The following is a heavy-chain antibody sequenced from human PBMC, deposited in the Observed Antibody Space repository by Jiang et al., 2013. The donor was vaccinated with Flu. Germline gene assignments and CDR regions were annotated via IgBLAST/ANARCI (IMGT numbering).Heavy chain of an antibody. CDR3: ASKRIYGDAFDI. J-gene: IGHJ3*02. V-gene: IGHV1-3*01. D-gene: IGHD4-17*01. CDR2: INAGNGNT. CDR1: GDTFTSYA. Sequence: SGAEVKKPGASVKVSCKASGDTFTSYAMHWVRQAPGQRLEWMGWINAGNGNTKYSQKFQGRVTITRDTSASTAYMELSSLRSEDTAVYYCASKRIYGDAFDIWGQGTMVTVSS.